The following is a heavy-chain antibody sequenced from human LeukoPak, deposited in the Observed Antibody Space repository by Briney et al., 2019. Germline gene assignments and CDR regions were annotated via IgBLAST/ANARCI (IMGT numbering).Heavy chain of an antibody. CDR1: GFTFSSYA. D-gene: IGHD3-10*01. V-gene: IGHV3-23*01. J-gene: IGHJ4*02. CDR2: VNESGGRT. CDR3: VKERRPNSGSGFFDY. Sequence: GGSLRLSCAASGFTFSSYAMGWVRQAPGKGLEWVSTVNESGGRTYYADSVKGRFTMSRDNSRNTLNLQMNSLRAEDAAIYYCVKERRPNSGSGFFDYWGQGTRVTVSS.